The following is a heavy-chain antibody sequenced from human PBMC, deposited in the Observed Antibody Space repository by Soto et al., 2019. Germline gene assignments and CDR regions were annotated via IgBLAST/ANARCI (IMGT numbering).Heavy chain of an antibody. CDR1: GFTFSNYD. Sequence: GGSLRLSFAASGFTFSNYDMHWVRQATGKGLEWVSSIGTAGDPYYPGTVKGRFTISRDKSKNTLYLQMNSLRVEDTAVYYCAKDRGWSSADLDYWGQGTLVTVSS. J-gene: IGHJ4*02. CDR2: IGTAGDP. D-gene: IGHD6-19*01. CDR3: AKDRGWSSADLDY. V-gene: IGHV3-13*05.